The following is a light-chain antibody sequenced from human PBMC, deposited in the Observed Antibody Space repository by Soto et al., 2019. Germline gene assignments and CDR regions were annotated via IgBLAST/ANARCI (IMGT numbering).Light chain of an antibody. V-gene: IGLV1-44*01. CDR3: AAWDDSLNGVV. CDR1: SSSIGSNA. CDR2: SNN. Sequence: QSVLTQPPSASGTPGQRVTISCSGSSSSIGSNAVNWYQQLPGTAPKLLIYSNNQRPSRVPDRFSGSKSGTSASLAISGLQSEDEADYYCAAWDDSLNGVVFGGGTKLTVL. J-gene: IGLJ2*01.